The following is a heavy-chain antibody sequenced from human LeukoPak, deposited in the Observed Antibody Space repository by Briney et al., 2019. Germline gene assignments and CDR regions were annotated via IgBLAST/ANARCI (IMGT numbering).Heavy chain of an antibody. CDR2: TSNKANSYTT. J-gene: IGHJ4*02. V-gene: IGHV3-72*01. CDR1: GFTFSDHY. CDR3: ARRVMASFDY. D-gene: IGHD2-8*01. Sequence: GGSLRLSCAASGFTFSDHYMDWVRQAPGKGLEWVGRTSNKANSYTTEYAASVKGRFTISRDDSKNSLYLQMNSLKTEDTAVYYCARRVMASFDYWGQGTLVTVSS.